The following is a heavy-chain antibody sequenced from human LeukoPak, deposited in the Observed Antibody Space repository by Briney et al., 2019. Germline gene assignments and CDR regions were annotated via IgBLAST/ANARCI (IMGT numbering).Heavy chain of an antibody. V-gene: IGHV3-7*01. Sequence: PGGSLRLSCAASGYTFSNYWMSWVRQAPGKGLEWVANIKQYGSEKYYVDSVKGRFTISRDNAKNSLYLQMNSLRAEDTAVYYCARRDYFGSGTSFIHAFDIWGQGTMVTVS. CDR1: GYTFSNYW. CDR3: ARRDYFGSGTSFIHAFDI. CDR2: IKQYGSEK. J-gene: IGHJ3*02. D-gene: IGHD3-10*01.